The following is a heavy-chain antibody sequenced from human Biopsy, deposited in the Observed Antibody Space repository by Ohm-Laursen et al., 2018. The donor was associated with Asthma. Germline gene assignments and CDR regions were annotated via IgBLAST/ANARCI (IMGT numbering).Heavy chain of an antibody. CDR2: ISYDGTNQ. J-gene: IGHJ6*02. Sequence: SLRLSCAASGFAVSRDHMFWVRQAPGKGLEWVADISYDGTNQYYADSVKGRFTISRDNSKNTLYLQMNSLSAEDTAMYYCARAYSSGWSRGMDVWGQGTTVTVSS. D-gene: IGHD6-19*01. CDR1: GFAVSRDH. V-gene: IGHV3-30*03. CDR3: ARAYSSGWSRGMDV.